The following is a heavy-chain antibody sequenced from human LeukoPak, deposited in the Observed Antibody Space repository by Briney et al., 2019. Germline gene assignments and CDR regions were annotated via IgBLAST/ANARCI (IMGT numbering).Heavy chain of an antibody. D-gene: IGHD7-27*01. J-gene: IGHJ4*02. V-gene: IGHV3-23*01. CDR1: GFTFTTYW. CDR3: ARDLAWGAFDY. Sequence: GESLRLSCEASGFTFTTYWMSWVRQAPGKGLEWLSGVSPPGGGTYYADSVKGRFTISRDDSKNTLSLQMNSLRVEDTAVYHCARDLAWGAFDYWGQGTLVTVSS. CDR2: VSPPGGGT.